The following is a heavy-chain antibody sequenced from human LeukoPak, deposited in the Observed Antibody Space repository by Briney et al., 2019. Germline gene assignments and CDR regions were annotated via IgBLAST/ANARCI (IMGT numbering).Heavy chain of an antibody. CDR3: AKVLSNYYDSSGYYFAFDI. J-gene: IGHJ3*02. D-gene: IGHD3-22*01. CDR2: IRYDGSNK. CDR1: GFTFSSYG. Sequence: GGSLRLSCAASGFTFSSYGMQWVRQAPGKGLEWVAFIRYDGSNKYYADSVKGRFTISRDNSKNTLYLQMNSLRAEDTAVYYCAKVLSNYYDSSGYYFAFDIWGQGTMVTVSS. V-gene: IGHV3-30*02.